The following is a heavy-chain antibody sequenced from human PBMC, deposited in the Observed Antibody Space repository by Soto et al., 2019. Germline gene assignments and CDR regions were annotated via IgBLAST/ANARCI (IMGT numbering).Heavy chain of an antibody. V-gene: IGHV3-23*01. D-gene: IGHD4-17*01. CDR1: GFTFSSYA. CDR3: AKQMTKVGSGDYFDY. Sequence: EVHLLQSGGGLVQPGGSLRLSCAASGFTFSSYAMTWVRQAPGKGLEWVSTIGDSGVTTYYADSVKGRFTISGDNSKNTLYMQMTSVRAEDTAVYYCAKQMTKVGSGDYFDYWGQGTLVSVSS. J-gene: IGHJ4*02. CDR2: IGDSGVTT.